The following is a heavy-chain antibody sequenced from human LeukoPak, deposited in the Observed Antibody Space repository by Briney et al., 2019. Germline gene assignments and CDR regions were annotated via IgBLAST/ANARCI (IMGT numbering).Heavy chain of an antibody. Sequence: PGGSLRLSCAASGFSFSTCGMHWVRQAPGKGLEWVAFIRYDGSTKYYADSLKGRFTISRDNSKNTLYLQMDSLRAEDTAVYYCARVMGYGDYAGCDYWGQGTLVTVSS. CDR1: GFSFSTCG. CDR3: ARVMGYGDYAGCDY. J-gene: IGHJ4*02. D-gene: IGHD4-17*01. CDR2: IRYDGSTK. V-gene: IGHV3-30*02.